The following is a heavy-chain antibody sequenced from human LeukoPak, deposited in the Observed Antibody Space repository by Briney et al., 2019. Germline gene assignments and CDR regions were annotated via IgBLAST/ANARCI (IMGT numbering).Heavy chain of an antibody. CDR1: GFTSSSHW. J-gene: IGHJ5*02. D-gene: IGHD3-3*01. Sequence: GGSLRLSCAASGFTSSSHWMSWVRQAPGKGLEWVANIMPDGSEEEYVDSVKGRFTISRDNAKNSLYLEMRSLRVEDTAVYYCVTGGHYSGTWGQGSLVTVSS. CDR3: VTGGHYSGT. V-gene: IGHV3-7*01. CDR2: IMPDGSEE.